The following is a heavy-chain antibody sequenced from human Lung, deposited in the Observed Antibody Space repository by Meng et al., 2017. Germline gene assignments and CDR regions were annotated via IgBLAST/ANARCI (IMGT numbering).Heavy chain of an antibody. Sequence: QVQVPGAGPGLVKSSGTLSPTCAVFGGSISSRNWGSWVRQSPGKGLEWIGEIYHSGRTNYNPSLESRVTISLDKSQNHFSLKVKSVTAADTAVYYCVRGGQDQAYYDFWSGPFDPWGQGTLVTVSS. CDR1: GGSISSRNW. CDR3: VRGGQDQAYYDFWSGPFDP. D-gene: IGHD3-3*01. V-gene: IGHV4-4*02. J-gene: IGHJ5*02. CDR2: IYHSGRT.